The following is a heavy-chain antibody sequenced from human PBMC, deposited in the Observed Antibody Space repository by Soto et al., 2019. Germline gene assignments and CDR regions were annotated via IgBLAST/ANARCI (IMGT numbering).Heavy chain of an antibody. CDR1: GYTFTSYA. J-gene: IGHJ5*02. CDR3: AIGTVTVAGWFDP. Sequence: ASVKVSCKASGYTFTSYAVHWVRQAPGQRLEWMGWINAGNGNTKYSQKFQGRVTITRDTSASTAYMELSSLRSEDTAVYYCAIGTVTVAGWFDPWGQGTLVTVSS. D-gene: IGHD2-15*01. V-gene: IGHV1-3*01. CDR2: INAGNGNT.